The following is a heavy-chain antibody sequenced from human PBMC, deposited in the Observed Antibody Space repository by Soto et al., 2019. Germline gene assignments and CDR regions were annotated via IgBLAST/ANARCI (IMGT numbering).Heavy chain of an antibody. CDR1: GYSFTSYW. D-gene: IGHD6-13*01. V-gene: IGHV5-51*01. CDR2: IYPGDSDT. J-gene: IGHJ6*02. CDR3: AGSGLAAAGDYGMVV. Sequence: PGESLKISCKGSGYSFTSYWIGWVRQMPGKGLEWMGIIYPGDSDTRYSPSFQGQVTISADKSISTAYLQWSSLKASDTAMYYCAGSGLAAAGDYGMVVWGQGTTVTVSS.